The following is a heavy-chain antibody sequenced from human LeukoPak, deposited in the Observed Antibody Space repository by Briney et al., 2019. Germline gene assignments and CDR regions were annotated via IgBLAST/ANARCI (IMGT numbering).Heavy chain of an antibody. CDR3: ARDFFSGGITTDYGMDV. Sequence: SVKVSCKASGGTFSSYAISWVRQAPGQGLEWMGGIIPIFGTANYAQKFQGRVTITADESTSTAYMELSSLRSEDTAVYYCARDFFSGGITTDYGMDVWGQGTTVTVPS. J-gene: IGHJ6*02. CDR1: GGTFSSYA. V-gene: IGHV1-69*13. CDR2: IIPIFGTA. D-gene: IGHD3-10*01.